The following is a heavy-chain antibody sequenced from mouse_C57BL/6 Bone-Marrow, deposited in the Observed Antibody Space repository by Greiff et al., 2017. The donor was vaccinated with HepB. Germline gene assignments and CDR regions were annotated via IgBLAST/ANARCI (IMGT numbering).Heavy chain of an antibody. CDR1: GYTFTSYW. D-gene: IGHD2-2*01. V-gene: IGHV1-59*01. Sequence: VQLQQPGAELVRPGTSVKLSCTASGYTFTSYWMHWVKQRPGQGLEWIGVIDPSDSYTNYNQKFKGKATLTVDTASSTAYMQLSSLTSEDSAVYYCARCLCSLYDGYDDYAMDYGGQGNAATISS. J-gene: IGHJ4*01. CDR3: ARCLCSLYDGYDDYAMDY. CDR2: IDPSDSYT.